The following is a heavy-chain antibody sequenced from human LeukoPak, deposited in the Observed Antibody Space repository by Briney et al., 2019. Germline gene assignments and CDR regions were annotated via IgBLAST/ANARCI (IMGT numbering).Heavy chain of an antibody. CDR1: GFTFSSYW. V-gene: IGHV3-7*03. CDR3: ARDLISGYLN. D-gene: IGHD1-1*01. CDR2: IKQDGSEK. J-gene: IGHJ4*02. Sequence: GGSLGLSCASSGFTFSSYWMSWGRPAPGKGVEWVANIKQDGSEKYYVDSVKGRFTISRDNAKNSLYLQMNSLRAEDTAVYYCARDLISGYLNWGQGTLVTVSS.